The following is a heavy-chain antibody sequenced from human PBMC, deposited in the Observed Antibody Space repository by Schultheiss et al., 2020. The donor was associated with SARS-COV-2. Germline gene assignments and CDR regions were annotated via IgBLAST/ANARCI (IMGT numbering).Heavy chain of an antibody. CDR3: ARALVRAVAGTNWFDP. CDR1: GFTFSSYS. J-gene: IGHJ5*02. D-gene: IGHD6-19*01. Sequence: GGSLRLSCAASGFTFSSYSMNWVRQAPGKGLEWVSYISSSGSTIYYADSVKGRFTISRDNAKNSLYLQMNSLRAEDTAVYYCARALVRAVAGTNWFDPWGQGTLVTVSS. V-gene: IGHV3-48*04. CDR2: ISSSGSTI.